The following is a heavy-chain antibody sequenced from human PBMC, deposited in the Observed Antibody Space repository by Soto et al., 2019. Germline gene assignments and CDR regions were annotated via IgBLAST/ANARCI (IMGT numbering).Heavy chain of an antibody. D-gene: IGHD3-10*01. CDR3: ARYGSGSSVWFDP. CDR2: IYHSGST. Sequence: SEALCLTCAVSGASITNRDWWSWGRQPPGKGLEWIGEIYHSGSTNYNTSLKSRVTISVDNSKNQFSLKLSSVTAADTAVYYCARYGSGSSVWFDPWGQGTLVTVS. CDR1: GASITNRDW. V-gene: IGHV4-4*02. J-gene: IGHJ5*02.